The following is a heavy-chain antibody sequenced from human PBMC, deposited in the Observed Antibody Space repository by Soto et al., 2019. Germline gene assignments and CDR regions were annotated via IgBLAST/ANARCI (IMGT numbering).Heavy chain of an antibody. CDR2: IYSSGST. CDR1: GGSISTFL. CDR3: ERGRIIGP. J-gene: IGHJ5*02. V-gene: IGHV4-59*01. Sequence: QVQLQESGPGLVKPSETLSLTCTVTGGSISTFLWNWIRQPPGKGLEWIGYIYSSGSTSYNPSLKSRVTISVDTSKNQFSLKLNSVTAADTAVYYCERGRIIGPWGRGALVSVSS. D-gene: IGHD2-15*01.